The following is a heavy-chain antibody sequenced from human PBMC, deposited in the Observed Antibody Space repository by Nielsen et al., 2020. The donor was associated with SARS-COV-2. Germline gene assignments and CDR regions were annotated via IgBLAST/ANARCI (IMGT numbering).Heavy chain of an antibody. J-gene: IGHJ4*02. D-gene: IGHD4-17*01. CDR2: IKSKTDGGTT. CDR3: TTVAPLAYGHYSRDY. V-gene: IGHV3-15*01. Sequence: GESLKISCAASGFTFSNAWMSWVRQAPGKGLEWVGRIKSKTDGGTTDYAAPVKGRFTISRDDSKNTLYLQMNSLKTEDTAVYYCTTVAPLAYGHYSRDYWGQGTLVTVSS. CDR1: GFTFSNAW.